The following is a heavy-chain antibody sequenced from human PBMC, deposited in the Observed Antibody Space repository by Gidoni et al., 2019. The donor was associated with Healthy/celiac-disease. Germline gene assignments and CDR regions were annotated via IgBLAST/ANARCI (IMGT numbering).Heavy chain of an antibody. CDR2: ISWDGGST. J-gene: IGHJ4*02. Sequence: EVQLVESGGVVVQPGGSVRLSCAAAGFTLDDYTMHWVRQAPGKGLEWVSLISWDGGSTYYADSVKGRFTISRDNSKNSLYLQMNSLRTEDTALYYCAQAPWGQWLGFDYWGQGTLVTVSS. CDR1: GFTLDDYT. V-gene: IGHV3-43*01. CDR3: AQAPWGQWLGFDY. D-gene: IGHD6-19*01.